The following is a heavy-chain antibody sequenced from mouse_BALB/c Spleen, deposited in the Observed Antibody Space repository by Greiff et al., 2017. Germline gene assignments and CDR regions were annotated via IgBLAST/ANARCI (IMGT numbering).Heavy chain of an antibody. CDR1: GFTFSSYA. CDR3: ERDYYGSHYYAMDY. V-gene: IGHV5-9-4*01. J-gene: IGHJ4*01. CDR2: ISSGGSYT. Sequence: EVQGVESGGGLVKPGGSLKLSCAASGFTFSSYAMSWVRQSPEKRLEWVAEISSGGSYTYYPDTVTGRFTISRDNAKNTLYLEMSSLRSEDTAMYSGERDYYGSHYYAMDYWGQGTSGTVSS. D-gene: IGHD1-1*01.